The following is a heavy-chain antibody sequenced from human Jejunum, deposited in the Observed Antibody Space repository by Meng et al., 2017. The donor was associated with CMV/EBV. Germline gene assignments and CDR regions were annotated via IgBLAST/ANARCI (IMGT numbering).Heavy chain of an antibody. CDR1: ALTFSNYM. J-gene: IGHJ4*02. D-gene: IGHD1-26*01. CDR3: GRVLKGGTYLDY. V-gene: IGHV3-21*06. Sequence: CVASALTFSNYMLTWVRQAPGKGLEWVASISISDYKFYADSVKGRFSISRDNAKNSLYLHMSSLRGEDTAVYYCGRVLKGGTYLDYWGQGTQVTVSS. CDR2: ISISDYK.